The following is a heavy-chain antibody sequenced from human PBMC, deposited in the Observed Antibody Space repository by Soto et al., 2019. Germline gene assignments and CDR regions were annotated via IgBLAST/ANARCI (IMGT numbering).Heavy chain of an antibody. CDR3: ARHPPYYDILTGYYIPRNYYYYGMDV. J-gene: IGHJ6*02. CDR1: GYSFTSYW. D-gene: IGHD3-9*01. Sequence: PGESLKISCKGSGYSFTSYWIGWVRQMPGKGLEWMGIIYPGDSDTRYSPSFQGQVTISADESISTAYLQWSSLKASDTAMYYCARHPPYYDILTGYYIPRNYYYYGMDVWGQGTTVTVSS. CDR2: IYPGDSDT. V-gene: IGHV5-51*01.